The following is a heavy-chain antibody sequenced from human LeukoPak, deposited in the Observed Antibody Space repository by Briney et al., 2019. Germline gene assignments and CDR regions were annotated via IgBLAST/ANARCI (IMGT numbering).Heavy chain of an antibody. Sequence: PGGSLRLSCAASGFTFSSYSMNWVRQAPGKGLEWVSSISSSSSYIYYADSVKGRFTISRDNAKNSLYLQMNSLRAEDTAVYYCAKDHCSSTSCYHAFDIWGQGTMVTVSS. CDR3: AKDHCSSTSCYHAFDI. CDR1: GFTFSSYS. V-gene: IGHV3-21*04. D-gene: IGHD2-2*01. CDR2: ISSSSSYI. J-gene: IGHJ3*02.